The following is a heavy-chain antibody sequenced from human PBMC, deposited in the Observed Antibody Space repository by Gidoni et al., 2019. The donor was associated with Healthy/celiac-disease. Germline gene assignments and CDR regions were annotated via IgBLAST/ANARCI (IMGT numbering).Heavy chain of an antibody. D-gene: IGHD2-15*01. CDR1: GYSFPSYW. V-gene: IGHV5-51*01. CDR3: ARGSHGYFDY. CDR2: IYPGDSDN. J-gene: IGHJ4*02. Sequence: EVQLVQSGAEVKTPGASPKISCQGSGYSFPSYWIGWVRPMPGKGLEWMGIIYPGDSDNIYRASFQGQVTISADKSISTAYLQWSGLKASDTAMYYCARGSHGYFDYWGQGTLVTVSS.